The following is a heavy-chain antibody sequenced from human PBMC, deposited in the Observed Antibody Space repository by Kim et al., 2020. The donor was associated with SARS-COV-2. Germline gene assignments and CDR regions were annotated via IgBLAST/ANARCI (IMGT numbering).Heavy chain of an antibody. V-gene: IGHV3-30*04. CDR2: ISYDGSNK. J-gene: IGHJ4*02. D-gene: IGHD6-13*01. Sequence: GGSLRLSCAASGFTFSSYAMHWVRQAPGKGLEWVAVISYDGSNKYYVDSVKGRFTISRDNSKNTLYLQMNSLRAEDTAVYYCARERDSSSWYPNFDYWGQGTLVTVSS. CDR3: ARERDSSSWYPNFDY. CDR1: GFTFSSYA.